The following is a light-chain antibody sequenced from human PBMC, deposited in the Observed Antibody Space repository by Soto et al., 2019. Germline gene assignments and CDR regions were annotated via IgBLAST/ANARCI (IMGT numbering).Light chain of an antibody. J-gene: IGLJ3*02. CDR1: SGHISYI. Sequence: QLVLTQSSSASASLGSSVKLTCTLSSGHISYIIARHQQQPGKAPRYLMKLESSGSYNKGSGVHDRFEGSRAGADRYLTISNLQFEDEADYYCETWDSNPRVFGGETQLPVL. CDR2: LESSGSY. V-gene: IGLV4-60*02. CDR3: ETWDSNPRV.